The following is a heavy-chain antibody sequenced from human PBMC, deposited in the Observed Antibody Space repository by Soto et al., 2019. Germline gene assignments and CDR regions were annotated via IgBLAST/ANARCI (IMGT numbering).Heavy chain of an antibody. CDR3: AKDVSLGSGTYGHFDN. J-gene: IGHJ4*02. V-gene: IGHV3-23*01. Sequence: GGSLRLSCAASGFTFSSYAMSWVRQAPGKGLEWVSGISGSGGGTHYADSVRGRLTISRDNSKNTLYLQMNTLGAEDTAVYYCAKDVSLGSGTYGHFDNWGQGTLVTVSS. CDR2: ISGSGGGT. D-gene: IGHD3-10*01. CDR1: GFTFSSYA.